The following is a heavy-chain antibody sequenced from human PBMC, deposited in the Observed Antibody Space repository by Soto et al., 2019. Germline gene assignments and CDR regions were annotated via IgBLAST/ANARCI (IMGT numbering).Heavy chain of an antibody. V-gene: IGHV1-18*01. CDR3: AILDVYVTPSPQYV. CDR2: INTYNGNT. CDR1: GYSFTRYG. J-gene: IGHJ6*02. Sequence: ASVKVSCKASGYSFTRYGIAWARQAPGQGLEWMGWINTYNGNTNYAQNLQGRVTLTTDTSTSTAYMELTSLRSNDTAIYYCAILDVYVTPSPQYVWGQGTTVTVSS. D-gene: IGHD3-16*01.